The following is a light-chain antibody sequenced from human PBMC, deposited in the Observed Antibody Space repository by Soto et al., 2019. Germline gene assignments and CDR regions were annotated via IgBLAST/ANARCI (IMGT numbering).Light chain of an antibody. CDR3: QQYYSYPRT. J-gene: IGKJ1*01. CDR2: AAS. CDR1: QGISSY. Sequence: AIRMTQSPSSFSASTGDRVTITCQASQGISSYLAWYQQKPGKAPKLLIYAASTLQSGVPSRFSGSGSGTDFTLTISCLQSEDFATYYCQQYYSYPRTFGKGTKVDIK. V-gene: IGKV1-8*01.